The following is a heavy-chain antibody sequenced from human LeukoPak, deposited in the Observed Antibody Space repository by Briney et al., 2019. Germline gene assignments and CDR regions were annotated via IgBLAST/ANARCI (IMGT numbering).Heavy chain of an antibody. CDR2: IYYSGSS. Sequence: SETLSLTCSVSGASIINYYWTWIRQPPGKGLEWIGDIYYSGSSKYNPSLKSRVTISVDTSKNQFSLKLSSVTAADTAVYYCARDGHDYGDYDYWGQGTLVTVSS. CDR1: GASIINYY. D-gene: IGHD4-17*01. V-gene: IGHV4-59*01. CDR3: ARDGHDYGDYDY. J-gene: IGHJ4*02.